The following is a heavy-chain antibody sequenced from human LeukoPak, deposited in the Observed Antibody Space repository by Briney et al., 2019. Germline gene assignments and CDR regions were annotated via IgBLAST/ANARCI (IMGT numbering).Heavy chain of an antibody. CDR2: IFYTGST. J-gene: IGHJ3*01. V-gene: IGHV4-59*01. CDR1: GGSISSYY. CDR3: ARSANYYYDSASYGVGFDV. D-gene: IGHD3-22*01. Sequence: SETLSLTCTVSGGSISSYYWSWIRQPPGKGLEWIGNIFYTGSTKYNPSLKSRVTISVDTSKNQFSLKLSPVTAADTAMYYCARSANYYYDSASYGVGFDVWGQGTLATVSS.